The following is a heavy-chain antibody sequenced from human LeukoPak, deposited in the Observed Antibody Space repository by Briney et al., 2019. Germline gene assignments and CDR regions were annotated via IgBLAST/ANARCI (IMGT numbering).Heavy chain of an antibody. D-gene: IGHD7-27*01. CDR1: GFTVRSYD. V-gene: IGHV3-13*05. J-gene: IGHJ2*01. CDR2: ISTASNP. CDR3: ARELGIEGYWYFDL. Sequence: HAGGSLRLSCAASGFTVRSYDMHWVRQVAGKGLEWVSAISTASNPHYAASVQGRFTIFRANAENSLYPQMNSLSAEDTAVYYCARELGIEGYWYFDLWGRGTLVTVSS.